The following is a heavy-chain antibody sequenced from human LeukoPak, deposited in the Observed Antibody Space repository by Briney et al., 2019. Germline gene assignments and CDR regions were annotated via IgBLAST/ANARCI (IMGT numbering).Heavy chain of an antibody. CDR2: INSDGSST. CDR1: GFTFSDYW. Sequence: GGSLRLSCAASGFTFSDYWMHWVRQAPGKGLVWVSRINSDGSSTSYADSVKGRFTISRDNAKNTLYLQMNSLRAEDTAVYYCARGAGYSSSNLDYWGQGTLVTVSS. CDR3: ARGAGYSSSNLDY. J-gene: IGHJ4*02. V-gene: IGHV3-74*01. D-gene: IGHD6-13*01.